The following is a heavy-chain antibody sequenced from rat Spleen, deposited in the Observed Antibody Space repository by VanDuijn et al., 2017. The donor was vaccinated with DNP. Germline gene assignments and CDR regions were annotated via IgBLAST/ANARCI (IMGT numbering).Heavy chain of an antibody. D-gene: IGHD1-3*01. CDR1: GIIFSDCD. CDR2: INYNGGIT. CDR3: ARQGPDNYGSNWFAY. V-gene: IGHV5-22*01. Sequence: EVQLVESGGGLVQPGRSMKLSCVASGIIFSDCDMAWVRQAPTKGLEWVAYINYNGGITYYGDSVKGRFTISRDNAESSLYLQMNSLKSEDTATYYCARQGPDNYGSNWFAYWGQGALVTVSS. J-gene: IGHJ3*01.